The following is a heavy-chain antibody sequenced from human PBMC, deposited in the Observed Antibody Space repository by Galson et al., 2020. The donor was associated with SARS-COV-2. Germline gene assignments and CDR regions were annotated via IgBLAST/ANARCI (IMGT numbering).Heavy chain of an antibody. CDR1: GFTFSRAA. Sequence: GGSLRLSCAASGFTFSRAAMHWVRQAPGQGLEWVAAISNDGINKYYADSVKGRFSVSRDNPTNTLYLQMNSRRPEDAGVVYCTRGPGLAVDGTVLWGRMDGWGQGTTVTVSS. CDR3: TRGPGLAVDGTVLWGRMDG. J-gene: IGHJ6*02. CDR2: ISNDGINK. D-gene: IGHD6-19*01. V-gene: IGHV3-30-3*01.